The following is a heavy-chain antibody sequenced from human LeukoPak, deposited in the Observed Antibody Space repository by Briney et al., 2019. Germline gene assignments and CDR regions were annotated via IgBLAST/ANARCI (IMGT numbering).Heavy chain of an antibody. Sequence: TSETLSLTCAVYGGSFSGYYWSWIRQPPGKGLEWIGEINHSGSTNYNPSLKSRVTISVDTSKNQFSLKLSSVTAADTAVYYCARRVEMATIPWFDPWGQGTLVTVSS. CDR1: GGSFSGYY. D-gene: IGHD5-24*01. V-gene: IGHV4-34*01. CDR3: ARRVEMATIPWFDP. CDR2: INHSGST. J-gene: IGHJ5*02.